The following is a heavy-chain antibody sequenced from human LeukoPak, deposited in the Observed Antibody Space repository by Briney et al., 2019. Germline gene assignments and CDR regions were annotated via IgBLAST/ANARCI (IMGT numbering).Heavy chain of an antibody. Sequence: PGGSLRLSSAASGFTFSDYYMSWIRQAPGKGLEWVSYISSSGSTIYYADSVKGQFTISRDNAKNSLYLQMNSLRAEDTAVYYCARYRREYNWNYYYYMDVWGKGTTVTVSS. CDR3: ARYRREYNWNYYYYMDV. CDR1: GFTFSDYY. D-gene: IGHD1-20*01. V-gene: IGHV3-11*01. J-gene: IGHJ6*03. CDR2: ISSSGSTI.